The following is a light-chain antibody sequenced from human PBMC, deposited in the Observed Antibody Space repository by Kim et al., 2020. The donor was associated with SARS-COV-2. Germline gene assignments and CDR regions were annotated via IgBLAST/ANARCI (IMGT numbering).Light chain of an antibody. Sequence: SSELTQDPAVSVALGQKVRITCQGDSLRTYYATWYQHKPGQAPILVIYGKNNRPSGIPDRFSGSSSGNTASLTITGTQAGDEADYYCNSRDSNDNVVFGGGTQLTVL. CDR2: GKN. J-gene: IGLJ2*01. CDR3: NSRDSNDNVV. CDR1: SLRTYY. V-gene: IGLV3-19*01.